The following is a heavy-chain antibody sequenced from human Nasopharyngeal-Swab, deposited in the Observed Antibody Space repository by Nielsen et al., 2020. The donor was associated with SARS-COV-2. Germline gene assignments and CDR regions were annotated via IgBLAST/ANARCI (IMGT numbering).Heavy chain of an antibody. V-gene: IGHV3-7*01. D-gene: IGHD3-9*01. J-gene: IGHJ6*02. CDR1: GFTFSSYW. Sequence: GESLKISCAASGFTFSSYWMSWVRQAPGKGPEWVANIKQDGSEKYYVDSVKGRFTISRDNAKNSLYLQMNSLRPEDTAVYYCARDSGQDYDILTGYYVPLFYGTDVWGQGTTVTVSS. CDR3: ARDSGQDYDILTGYYVPLFYGTDV. CDR2: IKQDGSEK.